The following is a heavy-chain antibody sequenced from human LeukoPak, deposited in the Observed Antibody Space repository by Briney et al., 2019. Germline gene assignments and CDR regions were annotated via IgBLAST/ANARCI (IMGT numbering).Heavy chain of an antibody. CDR3: ARVVGIAAAGQWGWFDP. CDR1: GGSISSYY. D-gene: IGHD6-13*01. V-gene: IGHV4-59*01. Sequence: SKTLSLTCTVSGGSISSYYWSWIRQPPGKGLEWIGYIYYSGSTNYNPSLKSRVTISVDTSKNQFSLKLSSVTAADTAVYYCARVVGIAAAGQWGWFDPWGQGTLVTVSS. J-gene: IGHJ5*02. CDR2: IYYSGST.